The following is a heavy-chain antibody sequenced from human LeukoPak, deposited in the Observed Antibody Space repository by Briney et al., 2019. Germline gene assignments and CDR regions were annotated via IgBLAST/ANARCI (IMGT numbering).Heavy chain of an antibody. V-gene: IGHV1-58*01. J-gene: IGHJ3*02. CDR2: IVVGSGNT. D-gene: IGHD3-3*01. Sequence: SVKVSCKASGFTFTSSAVQWVRQARGQRLEWIGWIVVGSGNTNYAQKFQERVTITRDMSTSTAYMELSSLRSEDTAVYYCAAEDYYDFWSGSSAAFDIWGQGTMVTVSS. CDR1: GFTFTSSA. CDR3: AAEDYYDFWSGSSAAFDI.